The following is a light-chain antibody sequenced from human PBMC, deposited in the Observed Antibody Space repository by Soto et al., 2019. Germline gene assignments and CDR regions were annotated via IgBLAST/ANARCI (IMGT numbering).Light chain of an antibody. CDR2: DAS. Sequence: EIVLTQSPATLSLSPGERATLSCRASQSVSSYLAWYHQKPGQAPWLLIYDASNRATGIPARFSGSGSGTDFTLTISSREPEDVAFYYCQQRSNCPPVTFGQGTRLEIK. CDR3: QQRSNCPPVT. J-gene: IGKJ5*01. V-gene: IGKV3-11*01. CDR1: QSVSSY.